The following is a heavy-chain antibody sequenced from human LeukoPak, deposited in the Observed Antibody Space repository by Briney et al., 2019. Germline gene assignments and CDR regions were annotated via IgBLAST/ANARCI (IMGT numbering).Heavy chain of an antibody. CDR1: GFTFSSYG. Sequence: GRSLRLSCAASGFTFSSYGMHWVRQAPGKGLGWVAVISYDGSNKYYADSVKGRFTISRDNSKNTLYLQMNSLRAEDTAVYYCAKDIGYGDRSSLFDYWGQGTLVTVSS. CDR3: AKDIGYGDRSSLFDY. D-gene: IGHD4-17*01. V-gene: IGHV3-30*18. CDR2: ISYDGSNK. J-gene: IGHJ4*02.